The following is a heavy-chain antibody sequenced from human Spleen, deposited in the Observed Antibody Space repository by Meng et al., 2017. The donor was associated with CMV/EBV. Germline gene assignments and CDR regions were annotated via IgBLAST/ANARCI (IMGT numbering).Heavy chain of an antibody. D-gene: IGHD3-22*01. CDR1: GFTFSDHH. Sequence: GGALRLSCVASGFTFSDHHMTWVRQGPGKRLEWVSTITSGFAINNSDSVKGRFTISRNNAKNSLDLQMNGLRAEDTAVYYCARDKRRGSYSDSSGYHPYWGQGTLVTVSS. CDR3: ARDKRRGSYSDSSGYHPY. CDR2: ITSGFAI. J-gene: IGHJ4*02. V-gene: IGHV3-69-1*01.